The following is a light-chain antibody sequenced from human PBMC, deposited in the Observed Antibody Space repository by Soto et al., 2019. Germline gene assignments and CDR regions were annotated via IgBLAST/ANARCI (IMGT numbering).Light chain of an antibody. CDR3: QQRSNWPGT. V-gene: IGKV3D-15*01. Sequence: ELVVTQSPATLSVSPGERVTLSCRTSQDVSSKLAWYQQKAGQAPSLLIYDASTRATGTPARFSGSGSGTEFTLAVSSLQSEDYAVYYCQQRSNWPGTFGQGTKVDIK. J-gene: IGKJ1*01. CDR2: DAS. CDR1: QDVSSK.